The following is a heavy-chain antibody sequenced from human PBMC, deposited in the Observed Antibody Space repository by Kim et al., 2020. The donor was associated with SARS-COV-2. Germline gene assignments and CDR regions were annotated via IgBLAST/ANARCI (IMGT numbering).Heavy chain of an antibody. CDR3: ARDHCSGGSCSLDAFDI. Sequence: SETLSLTCAVSGGSISSSNWWSWVRQPPGKGLEWIGEIYHSGSTNYNPSLKSRVTISVDKSKNQFSLKLSSVTAADTAVYYCARDHCSGGSCSLDAFDIWGQGTMVTVSS. CDR2: IYHSGST. J-gene: IGHJ3*02. D-gene: IGHD2-15*01. CDR1: GGSISSSNW. V-gene: IGHV4-4*02.